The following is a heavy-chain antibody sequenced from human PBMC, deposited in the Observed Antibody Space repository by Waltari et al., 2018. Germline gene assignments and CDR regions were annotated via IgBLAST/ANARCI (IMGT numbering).Heavy chain of an antibody. D-gene: IGHD6-19*01. Sequence: QVQLQESGPGLVKPSQTLSLTCTVSGGSISIGSYYWSWIRQPAGKGLEWIGYIYTSGSTNDKPSLKSRVTISVDTSKNQCSLKLSSVTAADTAVYYCARGAGFYSSGSKDAWGQGTLVTVSS. CDR3: ARGAGFYSSGSKDA. CDR2: IYTSGST. J-gene: IGHJ5*02. V-gene: IGHV4-61*09. CDR1: GGSISIGSYY.